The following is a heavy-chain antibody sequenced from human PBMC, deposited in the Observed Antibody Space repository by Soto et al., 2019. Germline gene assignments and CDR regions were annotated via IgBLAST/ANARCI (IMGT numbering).Heavy chain of an antibody. CDR2: IDPIIGRT. CDR1: GDRLSSYA. Sequence: SVELYCKASGDRLSSYAIGWVRQAPGRGLEWMGVIDPIIGRTDYEERLRDRVTMTTDTSMNTDYMELSSLRSEDTAIYYCARDSSAGAIFASSYYYGMDVWGQGTTVTV. CDR3: ARDSSAGAIFASSYYYGMDV. J-gene: IGHJ6*02. D-gene: IGHD3-3*01. V-gene: IGHV1-69*10.